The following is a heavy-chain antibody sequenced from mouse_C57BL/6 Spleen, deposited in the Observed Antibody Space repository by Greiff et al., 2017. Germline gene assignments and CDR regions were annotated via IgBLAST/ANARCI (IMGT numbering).Heavy chain of an antibody. CDR2: ILPGSGST. CDR1: GYTFTGYW. V-gene: IGHV1-9*01. J-gene: IGHJ2*01. Sequence: VKLQQSGAELMKPGASVKLSCKATGYTFTGYWIEWVKQRPGHGLEWIGEILPGSGSTNYHEKFKGKAPFTADTSSNTAYMQLSSLTTEDSAIYYCARKGLRRAYYFDDWGQGTTLTVSS. CDR3: ARKGLRRAYYFDD. D-gene: IGHD3-1*01.